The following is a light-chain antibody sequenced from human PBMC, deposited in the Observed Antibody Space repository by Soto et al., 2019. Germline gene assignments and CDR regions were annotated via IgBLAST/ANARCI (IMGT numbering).Light chain of an antibody. Sequence: DIPLAQSPSTLSASVGDRITITCRATQSINWLAWYQQKPGKAPKLLIFEASRLESGVPSRFSGSGSGTEFTLTISSLQPDDFGTYYCQHYDTYSPMWTFGQGIKVDVK. CDR1: QSINW. CDR3: QHYDTYSPMWT. CDR2: EAS. J-gene: IGKJ1*01. V-gene: IGKV1-5*03.